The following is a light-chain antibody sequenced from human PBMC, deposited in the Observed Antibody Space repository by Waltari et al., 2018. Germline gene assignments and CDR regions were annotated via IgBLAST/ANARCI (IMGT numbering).Light chain of an antibody. V-gene: IGLV2-8*01. Sequence: QSALTQPPSASGSPGQSVPISFPGTSSDVPPYDPFSWYHQHPGKAPKLIIFEVSNRPSGVPDRFSGSKSGNTASLTVSGLQADDEGDYYCTSYTGRSWVFGGGTKLTVL. J-gene: IGLJ3*02. CDR3: TSYTGRSWV. CDR1: SSDVPPYDP. CDR2: EVS.